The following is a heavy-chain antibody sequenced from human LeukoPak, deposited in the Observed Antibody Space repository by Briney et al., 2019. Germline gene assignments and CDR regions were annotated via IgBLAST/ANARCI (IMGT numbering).Heavy chain of an antibody. V-gene: IGHV3-53*01. CDR1: GFTVSSNY. CDR2: IYSGGST. Sequence: GGSLRLSCAASGFTVSSNYMSWVRQAPGKGLEWVSVIYSGGSTYYADSVKGRFTISRDNSKNTLYLQMNSLRAEDTAVYYCARGDPTPYYFDYWGQGTLVTVSS. CDR3: ARGDPTPYYFDY. J-gene: IGHJ4*02.